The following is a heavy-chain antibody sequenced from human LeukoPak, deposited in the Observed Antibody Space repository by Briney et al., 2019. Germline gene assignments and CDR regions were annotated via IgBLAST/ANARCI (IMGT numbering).Heavy chain of an antibody. J-gene: IGHJ5*02. V-gene: IGHV4-59*08. CDR1: GGSISSYY. CDR3: ARSDIVVVPAARGWATGIAWFDH. CDR2: IYYSGST. D-gene: IGHD2-2*01. Sequence: SETLSLTCTVSGGSISSYYWSWIRQPPGKGLEWIGYIYYSGSTNYNPSLKSRVTISVDTSKNQFSLKLSSVTAADTAVYYCARSDIVVVPAARGWATGIAWFDHWGQGTLVTVSS.